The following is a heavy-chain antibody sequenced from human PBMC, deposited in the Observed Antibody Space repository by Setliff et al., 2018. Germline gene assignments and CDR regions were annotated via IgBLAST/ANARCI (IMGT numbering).Heavy chain of an antibody. CDR3: ARDRGYCSSTACYPYIPGLDV. D-gene: IGHD2-2*01. Sequence: LRLSCAASGFTFSDYYMSWIRQAPGKGLEWVSYISSSGSTIYYADSVKGRFTISRDNAKNSLYLQMNSLRAEDTAVYYCARDRGYCSSTACYPYIPGLDVWGQGTMVTVSS. CDR2: ISSSGSTI. V-gene: IGHV3-11*04. J-gene: IGHJ3*01. CDR1: GFTFSDYY.